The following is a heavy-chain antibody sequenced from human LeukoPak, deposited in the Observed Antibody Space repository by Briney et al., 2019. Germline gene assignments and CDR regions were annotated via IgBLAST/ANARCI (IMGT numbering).Heavy chain of an antibody. D-gene: IGHD6-19*01. CDR2: ISYDGSNK. V-gene: IGHV3-30*04. Sequence: GGSLRLSCAASGFTFSSYAMHWVRRAPGKGLEWVAVISYDGSNKYYADSVKGRFTISRDNSKNTLYLQMNSLRAEDTAVYHCAKDGGSYSSGWPPFDYWGQGALVTVSS. CDR1: GFTFSSYA. J-gene: IGHJ4*02. CDR3: AKDGGSYSSGWPPFDY.